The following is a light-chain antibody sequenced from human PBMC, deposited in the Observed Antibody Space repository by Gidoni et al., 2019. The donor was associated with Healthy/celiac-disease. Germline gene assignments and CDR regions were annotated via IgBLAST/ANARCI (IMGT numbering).Light chain of an antibody. CDR2: KAS. Sequence: DIQMTQSPSTLSASVGDRVTITCRASQSISTGLAWYQQKPGKAPKLLIYKASSLESGVPSRFSGSGSGTEFTLTISSLQPDDFATYYCQQYTTALTFGGGTKVEI. V-gene: IGKV1-5*03. J-gene: IGKJ4*01. CDR3: QQYTTALT. CDR1: QSISTG.